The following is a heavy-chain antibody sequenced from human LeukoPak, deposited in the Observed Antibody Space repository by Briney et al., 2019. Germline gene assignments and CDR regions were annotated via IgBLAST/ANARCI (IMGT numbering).Heavy chain of an antibody. D-gene: IGHD1-1*01. CDR2: ISAYNGNT. CDR3: ARGRTDRGRYYYYYMDV. J-gene: IGHJ6*03. Sequence: ASVKVSCQASGYTFTSYGISWVRQAPGQGLEWMGWISAYNGNTNYAQKLQGRVTMTTDTSTSTAYMELRSLRSDDTAVYYCARGRTDRGRYYYYYMDVWGKGTTVTVSS. CDR1: GYTFTSYG. V-gene: IGHV1-18*01.